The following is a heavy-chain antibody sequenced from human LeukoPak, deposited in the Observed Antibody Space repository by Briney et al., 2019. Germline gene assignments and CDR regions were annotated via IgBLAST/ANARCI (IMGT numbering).Heavy chain of an antibody. CDR3: ARQRGCSGGSCYAEYDY. V-gene: IGHV5-51*01. J-gene: IGHJ4*02. CDR1: GHSFTTHW. Sequence: GESLKISCQGSGHSFTTHWIGWVRQMPGKGLEWMGIIYRDDSDMRYSPPFQGQVTISADRSTSTAYLQWSSLKASDTAMYYCARQRGCSGGSCYAEYDYWGQGTPVTVSS. CDR2: IYRDDSDM. D-gene: IGHD2-15*01.